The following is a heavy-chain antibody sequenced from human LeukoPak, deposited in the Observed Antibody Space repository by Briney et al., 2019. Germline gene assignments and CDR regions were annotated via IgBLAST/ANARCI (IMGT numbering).Heavy chain of an antibody. V-gene: IGHV4-39*01. J-gene: IGHJ3*02. CDR3: ARRRELYAFDI. CDR2: IYYSGTT. CDR1: GGSISSSSYY. D-gene: IGHD1-7*01. Sequence: RPSETLSLTCTVSGGSISSSSYYGGWIRQPPGKGLEWIGSIYYSGTTYYNPSLKSRVTISVDTSKNQFSLKLRSVTAADTAVYYCARRRELYAFDIWGQGTMVTVSS.